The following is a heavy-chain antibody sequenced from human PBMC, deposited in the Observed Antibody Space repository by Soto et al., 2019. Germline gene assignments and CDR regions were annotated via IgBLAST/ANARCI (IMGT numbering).Heavy chain of an antibody. CDR1: GYTFTNYA. CDR3: ARGIAAARPKLDY. J-gene: IGHJ4*02. D-gene: IGHD6-13*01. V-gene: IGHV1-3*04. Sequence: ASVKVSCKASGYTFTNYAMHWMRQAPGQRLEWMGWINTGNGNTKYSQKFQGRVTITRDTSASTAYIELSSLRTEDTAVYYCARGIAAARPKLDYWGQGTLVTVSS. CDR2: INTGNGNT.